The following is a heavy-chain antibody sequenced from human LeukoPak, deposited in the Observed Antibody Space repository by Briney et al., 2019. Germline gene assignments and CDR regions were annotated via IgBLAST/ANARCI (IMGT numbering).Heavy chain of an antibody. CDR1: GFTFSTYW. D-gene: IGHD5-24*01. V-gene: IGHV3-7*01. CDR3: ANGDGFDY. CDR2: IKQDGSET. J-gene: IGHJ4*02. Sequence: GGSLRLSCATSGFTFSTYWMSWVRQAPGRGLEWVANIKQDGSETYYADSVKGRFTIFRDNAKNSLYLQMDSLRVEDTAVYYCANGDGFDYWGQGTLVIVSS.